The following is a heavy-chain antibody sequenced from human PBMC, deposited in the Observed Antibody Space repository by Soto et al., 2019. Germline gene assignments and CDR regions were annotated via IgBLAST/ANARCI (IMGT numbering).Heavy chain of an antibody. CDR3: AADQFTGYYYYGMDV. Sequence: SETLSLTCTVSCGSISSYYWSWIRQPPGKGLEWIGYIYYSGSTNYNPSLKSRVTISVDTSKNQFSLKLSSVTAADTAVYYCAADQFTGYYYYGMDVWGQGTTVTVSS. CDR1: CGSISSYY. V-gene: IGHV4-59*01. J-gene: IGHJ6*02. CDR2: IYYSGST.